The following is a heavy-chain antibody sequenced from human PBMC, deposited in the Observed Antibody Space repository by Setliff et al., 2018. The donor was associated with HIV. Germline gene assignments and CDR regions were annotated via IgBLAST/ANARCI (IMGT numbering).Heavy chain of an antibody. V-gene: IGHV4-61*01. J-gene: IGHJ6*03. CDR1: GDSVSSASYY. D-gene: IGHD6-6*01. CDR3: ASEAWTSYRSSSGYYYYYMDV. CDR2: IYYSGTT. Sequence: KLPETLSLTCTVSGDSVSSASYYWSWIRQPPGKGLEWIGYIYYSGTTKYNPSLKSRVTISVDTSKNQFSLKLSSVTAADTAVYYCASEAWTSYRSSSGYYYYYMDVWGKGTTVTVSS.